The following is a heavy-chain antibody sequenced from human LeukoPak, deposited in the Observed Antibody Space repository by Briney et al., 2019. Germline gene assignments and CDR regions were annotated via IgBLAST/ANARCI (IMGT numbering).Heavy chain of an antibody. D-gene: IGHD2-2*01. CDR1: GGSFSGYY. Sequence: SETLSLTCAVYGGSFSGYYWSWIRQPPGKGLECIGKINHSGSTNYNPSLKSRVTISVDTSKNQFSLKLSSVTAADTAVYYCARDRTADSFDYWGQGTLVTVSS. V-gene: IGHV4-34*01. CDR3: ARDRTADSFDY. CDR2: INHSGST. J-gene: IGHJ4*02.